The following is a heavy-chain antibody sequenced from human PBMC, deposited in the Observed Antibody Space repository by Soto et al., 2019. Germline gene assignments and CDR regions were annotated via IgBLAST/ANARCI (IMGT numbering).Heavy chain of an antibody. Sequence: QVQLVQSGAEVKKPGASVKVSCKASGYTFTSYAMHWVRQAPGQRLEWMGWINAGNGNTKYSQKFQGRVTITRDRSGSTAYMELSSLRSEDTAVYYFARAGYYDSSGYNPWGQGTLVTVSS. CDR2: INAGNGNT. CDR3: ARAGYYDSSGYNP. D-gene: IGHD3-22*01. J-gene: IGHJ5*02. CDR1: GYTFTSYA. V-gene: IGHV1-3*01.